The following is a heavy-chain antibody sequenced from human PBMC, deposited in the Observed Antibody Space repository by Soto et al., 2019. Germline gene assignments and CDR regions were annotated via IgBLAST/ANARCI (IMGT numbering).Heavy chain of an antibody. V-gene: IGHV3-21*01. D-gene: IGHD6-6*01. CDR2: ISSSSSYI. J-gene: IGHJ6*02. CDR1: GFTFSSYS. Sequence: GGSLRLSCAAPGFTFSSYSMNWVRQAPGKGLEWVSSISSSSSYIYYADSVKGRFTISRDNAKNSLYLQMNSLRAEDTAVYYCARDWGIEYSSSSAYYYYGMDVWGQGTTVTVSS. CDR3: ARDWGIEYSSSSAYYYYGMDV.